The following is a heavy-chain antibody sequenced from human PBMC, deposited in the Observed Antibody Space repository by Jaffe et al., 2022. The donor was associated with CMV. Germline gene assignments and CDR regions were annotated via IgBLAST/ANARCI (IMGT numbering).Heavy chain of an antibody. CDR3: AREGGLVLVSALDY. D-gene: IGHD3-16*01. CDR2: ITGTGGRT. V-gene: IGHV3-23*01. CDR1: GFTFTKYA. Sequence: EVQLLESGGGLVKPGGSLRLSCVVSGFTFTKYAMSWVRQAPGKGLEWVSVITGTGGRTYYADSVKGRFSISRDNSKNTLYLQMNSLRAEDTALYYCAREGGLVLVSALDYWGQGTLVTVSS. J-gene: IGHJ4*02.